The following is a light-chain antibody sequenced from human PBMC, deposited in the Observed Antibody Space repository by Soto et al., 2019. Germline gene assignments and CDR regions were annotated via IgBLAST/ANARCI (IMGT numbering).Light chain of an antibody. J-gene: IGLJ3*02. Sequence: QSALTQPPSASGSPGQSVTISCTGTSTNVGAYNYVSWYQQHAGKAPKLVIYEVTKRPSGVPDRFSGSKSANTASLTVSGLQAEDEADYYCSSFASSSTGVFGGGTQLTVL. CDR2: EVT. CDR1: STNVGAYNY. CDR3: SSFASSSTGV. V-gene: IGLV2-8*01.